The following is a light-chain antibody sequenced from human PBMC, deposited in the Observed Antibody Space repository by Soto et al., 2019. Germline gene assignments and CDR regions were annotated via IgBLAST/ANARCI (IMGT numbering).Light chain of an antibody. V-gene: IGKV1-5*03. CDR3: QQYKSYSWT. Sequence: EIRMTQSASNLSACVGDRVSIXCRASQSVESRFDWYQQKPGKAPKWLIYEASSLERGGPSRCSGSGSGTDFTRTISSLQPDDLATYYGQQYKSYSWTFGQGTKVDIK. J-gene: IGKJ1*01. CDR1: QSVESR. CDR2: EAS.